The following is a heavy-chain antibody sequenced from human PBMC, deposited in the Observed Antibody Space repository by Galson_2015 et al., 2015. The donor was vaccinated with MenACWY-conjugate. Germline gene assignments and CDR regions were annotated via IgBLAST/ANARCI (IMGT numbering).Heavy chain of an antibody. CDR3: VKERGSLSHNYYFDFMDV. V-gene: IGHV3-23*01. CDR1: GFSFRSNA. Sequence: SLRLSCAASGFSFRSNAMSWVCQAPGKGLEWVSAISASGGSTYYPDYAKGRFTISRDNSKNTLFLEMNSLRGEDTALYYCVKERGSLSHNYYFDFMDVWGKGTTVTVS. D-gene: IGHD6-6*01. J-gene: IGHJ6*03. CDR2: ISASGGST.